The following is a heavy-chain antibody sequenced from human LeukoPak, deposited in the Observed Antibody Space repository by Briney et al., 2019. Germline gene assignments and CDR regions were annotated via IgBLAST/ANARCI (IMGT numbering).Heavy chain of an antibody. CDR1: GYTSTGYH. D-gene: IGHD3-10*01. CDR2: ISPSGGST. CDR3: ARDRGVRGVIRGRYLDY. V-gene: IGHV1-46*01. J-gene: IGHJ4*02. Sequence: ASVKVSCKASGYTSTGYHIHWVRQAPGQGPEWMGVISPSGGSTTYAQKFQGRVTLTRDMSTSTDYLELSSLRSEGTAVYYCARDRGVRGVIRGRYLDYWGQGTLVTVSS.